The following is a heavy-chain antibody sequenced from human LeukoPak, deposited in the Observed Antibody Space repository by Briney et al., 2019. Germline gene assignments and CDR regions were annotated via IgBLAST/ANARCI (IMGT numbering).Heavy chain of an antibody. CDR3: ARGAHNWNYFYFDY. D-gene: IGHD1-7*01. CDR1: GGSISSYY. V-gene: IGHV4-59*08. Sequence: SETLSLTCTVSGGSISSYYWSWIRQPPGKGLEWIGYIYYSGSTNYNPSLKSRVTISVDTSKNQFSLKLSSVTAADTAVYYCARGAHNWNYFYFDYWGQGTLVTVSS. J-gene: IGHJ4*02. CDR2: IYYSGST.